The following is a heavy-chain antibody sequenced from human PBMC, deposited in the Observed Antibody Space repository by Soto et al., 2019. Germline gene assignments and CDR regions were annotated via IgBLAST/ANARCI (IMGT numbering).Heavy chain of an antibody. CDR3: ARDKGTEPSFDY. CDR2: ISSSSSYI. D-gene: IGHD1-1*01. Sequence: EVQLVESGGGLVKPGGSLRLSCAASGFTFSSYSMNWVRQAPGKGLEWVSSISSSSSYIYYADSVKGRFTISRDNAKNSLYLQMNSLRAEDTAVYYCARDKGTEPSFDYWGQGTLVTVSS. J-gene: IGHJ4*02. V-gene: IGHV3-21*01. CDR1: GFTFSSYS.